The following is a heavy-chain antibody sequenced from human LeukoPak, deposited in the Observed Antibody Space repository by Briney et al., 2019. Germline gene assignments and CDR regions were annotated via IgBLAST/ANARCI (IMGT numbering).Heavy chain of an antibody. CDR3: AGLPAAFAGVFDY. V-gene: IGHV3-30*01. Sequence: GGSLRLSCAASGFPFSSYAMHWVRQAPGKGLEWVAFISYDGSSKYYSDSVKGRFTISRDNSKNTLFLQMNSLRAEDTAVYYCAGLPAAFAGVFDYWGQGTLVTVSS. CDR2: ISYDGSSK. D-gene: IGHD2-2*01. J-gene: IGHJ4*02. CDR1: GFPFSSYA.